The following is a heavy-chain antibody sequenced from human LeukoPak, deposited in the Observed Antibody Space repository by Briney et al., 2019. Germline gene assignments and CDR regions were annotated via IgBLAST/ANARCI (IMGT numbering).Heavy chain of an antibody. Sequence: PSETLSLTCAVYGGSFSGYYWSWIRQPPGKGLEWIGEINHSGSTNYNPSLKSRVTISVDTSKNQFSLKLSSVTAADTAVYYCARGLRYCSSTSCYARNYYYYGMDVWGQGTTATVSS. CDR3: ARGLRYCSSTSCYARNYYYYGMDV. CDR2: INHSGST. J-gene: IGHJ6*02. V-gene: IGHV4-34*01. CDR1: GGSFSGYY. D-gene: IGHD2-2*01.